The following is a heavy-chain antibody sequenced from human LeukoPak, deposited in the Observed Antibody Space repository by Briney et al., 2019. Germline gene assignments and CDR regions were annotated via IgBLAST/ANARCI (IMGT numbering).Heavy chain of an antibody. V-gene: IGHV3-53*01. D-gene: IGHD1-7*01. CDR2: IYGGGDT. J-gene: IGHJ4*02. CDR1: GFTVSSNY. Sequence: GGSLRLSCAASGFTVSSNYMTWVRQAPGKGLEWVSVIYGGGDTYYADSVKGRFTVSRDNAKNSLYLQMNSLRAEDTAVYYCAKDSITGTTFDYWGQGTLVTVSS. CDR3: AKDSITGTTFDY.